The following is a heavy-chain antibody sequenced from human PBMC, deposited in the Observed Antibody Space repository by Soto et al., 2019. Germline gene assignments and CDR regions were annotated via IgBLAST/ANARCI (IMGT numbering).Heavy chain of an antibody. CDR2: IYPGDSDT. CDR1: GYSFTSYW. V-gene: IGHV5-51*01. Sequence: GESLKISCKGSGYSFTSYWIGWVRQMPGKGLEWMGIIYPGDSDTRYSPSFQGQVTISADKSISTAYLQWSSLKASDTAMYYCARQPLTGTRVWDWFDPWGQGTLVTVSS. J-gene: IGHJ5*02. D-gene: IGHD1-20*01. CDR3: ARQPLTGTRVWDWFDP.